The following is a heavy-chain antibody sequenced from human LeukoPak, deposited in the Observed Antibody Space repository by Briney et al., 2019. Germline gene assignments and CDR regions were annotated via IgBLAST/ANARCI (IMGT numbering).Heavy chain of an antibody. D-gene: IGHD2/OR15-2a*01. CDR3: SEGYFEPFDH. CDR1: GASVSSSH. CDR2: LSYTGKT. Sequence: KPSETLSLTCVVSGASVSSSHWNWIRQLPGKGLEWIGCLSYTGKTDYNPSLTSRVTISLDTSKNQVSLKLRSVTAADTAVYYCSEGYFEPFDHWGQGTPVTVSS. J-gene: IGHJ4*02. V-gene: IGHV4-59*02.